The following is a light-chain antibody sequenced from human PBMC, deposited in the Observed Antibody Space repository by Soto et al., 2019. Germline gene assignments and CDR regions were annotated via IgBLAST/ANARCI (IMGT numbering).Light chain of an antibody. V-gene: IGKV3-20*01. J-gene: IGKJ2*01. CDR3: QQYGTSPPYT. CDR2: GAS. CDR1: QSVSGIY. Sequence: EIVLTQSPGTLSLSPGERATLSCRASQSVSGIYLAWYQQKPGQAPRLLIDGASSRATGIPDRFSGSGSGTDFTLTISRLEPEDFAVYYCQQYGTSPPYTCGQGTKVEIK.